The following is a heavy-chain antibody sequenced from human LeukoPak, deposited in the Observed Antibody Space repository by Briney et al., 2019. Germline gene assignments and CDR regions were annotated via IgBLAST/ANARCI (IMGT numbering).Heavy chain of an antibody. CDR1: GFTFSSYA. CDR3: ARDHSFRGLWGGYYFDY. CDR2: VSYDGSNK. J-gene: IGHJ4*02. D-gene: IGHD3-16*01. Sequence: GRSLRLSCAASGFTFSSYAMHWVRQAPGKGLEWVAVVSYDGSNKYYADSVKGRFTISRDNSKNTLYLQMNRLRAEDTAVYYCARDHSFRGLWGGYYFDYWGQGTLVTVSS. V-gene: IGHV3-30*04.